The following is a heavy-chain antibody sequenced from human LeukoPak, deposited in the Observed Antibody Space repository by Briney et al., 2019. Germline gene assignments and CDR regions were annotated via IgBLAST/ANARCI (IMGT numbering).Heavy chain of an antibody. V-gene: IGHV3-30-3*01. CDR3: ARTHQRITMIVPFQH. CDR2: ISYDGSNK. D-gene: IGHD3-22*01. CDR1: GFTVSSNY. Sequence: GGSLRLSCAASGFTVSSNYMSWVRQAPGKGLEWVAVISYDGSNKYYADSVKGRFTISRDNSKNTLYLQMNSLRAEDTAVYYCARTHQRITMIVPFQHWGQGTLVTVSS. J-gene: IGHJ1*01.